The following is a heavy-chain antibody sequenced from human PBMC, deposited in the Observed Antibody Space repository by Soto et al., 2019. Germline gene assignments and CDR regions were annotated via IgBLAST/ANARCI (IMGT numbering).Heavy chain of an antibody. D-gene: IGHD3-10*01. J-gene: IGHJ4*02. CDR1: GYSFTSYW. Sequence: EVQLVQSGAEVKKPGESLKISCKGSGYSFTSYWIGWVRQMPGKGLEWMGIIYPGDSDTRYSPSFQGQVTISADKSIRTAYLQWSSLKASATAIYYCAGHDNLHIYYGSGSHIDYWGEGTLVTVSS. V-gene: IGHV5-51*01. CDR2: IYPGDSDT. CDR3: AGHDNLHIYYGSGSHIDY.